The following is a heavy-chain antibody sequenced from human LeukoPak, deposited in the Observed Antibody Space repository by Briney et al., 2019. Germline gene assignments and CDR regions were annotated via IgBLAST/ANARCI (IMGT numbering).Heavy chain of an antibody. J-gene: IGHJ3*02. CDR3: ATDQYQLRHDAFDI. V-gene: IGHV4-59*01. Sequence: KTSETLSLTCTVSGGSISSYYWSWIRQPPGKGLEWIGYIYYSGSTNYNPSLKSRVTISVDTSKNQFSLKLSSVTAADTAVYYCATDQYQLRHDAFDIWGQGTMVTVSS. D-gene: IGHD4-23*01. CDR2: IYYSGST. CDR1: GGSISSYY.